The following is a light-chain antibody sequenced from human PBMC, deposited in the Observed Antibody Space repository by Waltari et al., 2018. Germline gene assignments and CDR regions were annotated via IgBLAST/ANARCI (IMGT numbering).Light chain of an antibody. Sequence: QSALTQPASVSASPGQSITISCTGTSIDVGAYEYISWYQQHPGKVPKLIIYEVNNRPSGVSDRFSGSKFDNTASLTISGLQPEDEADYYCSSYTTSASYVFGTGTKVTVL. CDR2: EVN. CDR3: SSYTTSASYV. J-gene: IGLJ1*01. V-gene: IGLV2-14*01. CDR1: SIDVGAYEY.